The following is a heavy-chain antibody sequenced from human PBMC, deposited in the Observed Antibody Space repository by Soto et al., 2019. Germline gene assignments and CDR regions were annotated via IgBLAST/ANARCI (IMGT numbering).Heavy chain of an antibody. Sequence: EVQLLESGGGLVQPGGSLRLSCAASGFTFSSYAMSWVRQAPGKGLEWVSAISGSGGSTYYADSVKGRFTISRDNSKNTLYLQMNSLRAEDTAVYYCAKEGAAAVLYYYGMDVWGQGTTVTVSS. J-gene: IGHJ6*02. D-gene: IGHD6-13*01. CDR3: AKEGAAAVLYYYGMDV. CDR1: GFTFSSYA. V-gene: IGHV3-23*01. CDR2: ISGSGGST.